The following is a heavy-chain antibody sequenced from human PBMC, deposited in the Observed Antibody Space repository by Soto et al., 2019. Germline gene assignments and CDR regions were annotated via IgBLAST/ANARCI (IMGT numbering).Heavy chain of an antibody. Sequence: PSATLSLTCSVSGGSVSSNIYYWTWIRQHPGKGPEWIGHIYYSGSTYYNPSLKSRVTISLDMSKNQFSLKLTSVSAADTGGYYRAKGYDHDSGGYLFDYWGQGTLVTVSS. CDR3: AKGYDHDSGGYLFDY. V-gene: IGHV4-31*03. J-gene: IGHJ4*02. CDR2: IYYSGST. CDR1: GGSVSSNIYY. D-gene: IGHD3-22*01.